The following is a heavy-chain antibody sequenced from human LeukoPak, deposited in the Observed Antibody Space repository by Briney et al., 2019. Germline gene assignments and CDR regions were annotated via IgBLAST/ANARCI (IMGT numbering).Heavy chain of an antibody. CDR2: ISYDGSNK. V-gene: IGHV3-30*16. CDR3: AREYGDGFDY. J-gene: IGHJ4*02. CDR1: GFTFRSYA. D-gene: IGHD4-17*01. Sequence: GSLRLSRGTSGFTFRSYAMDLVRQAPGKGPEWVAVISYDGSNKYYADSVKGRFTISRDNSKNTLYLQMNSLRAEDTAVYYCAREYGDGFDYWGQGTLVTVSS.